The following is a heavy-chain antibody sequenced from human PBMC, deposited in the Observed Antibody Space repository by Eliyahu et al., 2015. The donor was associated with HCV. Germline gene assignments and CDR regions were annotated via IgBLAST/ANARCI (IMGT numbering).Heavy chain of an antibody. D-gene: IGHD6-19*01. V-gene: IGHV4-59*01. J-gene: IGHJ5*02. CDR1: XGSIXHXY. CDR3: ASGGGGIAVTGTGGWFDP. CDR2: IHYSGST. Sequence: QVQLQESGPGLVKPSENLSLXCTXSXGSIXHXYWSWXRPPPGKGVEWIGYIHYSGSTNYNPSLKSRVTISVDTSKNQFSLNLTSVTAADTAMYYCASGGGGIAVTGTGGWFDPWGQGTLVTVSS.